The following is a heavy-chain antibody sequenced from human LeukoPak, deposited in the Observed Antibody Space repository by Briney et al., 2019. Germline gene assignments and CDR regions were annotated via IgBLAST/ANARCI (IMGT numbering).Heavy chain of an antibody. CDR3: AREASSSWLYDAFDI. CDR1: GFTFSSYW. Sequence: GGSLRLSCAASGFTFSSYWMHWVRQAPGKGLVWVSRINSDGSSTSYADSVKGRFTISRDNAKNTLYLQMNSLRAEDTAVYYCAREASSSWLYDAFDIWGQGTMVTVSS. J-gene: IGHJ3*02. CDR2: INSDGSST. V-gene: IGHV3-74*01. D-gene: IGHD6-13*01.